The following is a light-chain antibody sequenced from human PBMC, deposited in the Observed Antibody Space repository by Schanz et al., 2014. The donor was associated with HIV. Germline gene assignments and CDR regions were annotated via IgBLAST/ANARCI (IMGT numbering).Light chain of an antibody. Sequence: QSVLTQPPSVSAAPGQKVTISCSGSSSNIGNNYVSWYQQLPGTAPKLLIYDNNNRPSGIPDRFSGSKSGTSATLGITGLQTGDEADYYCGTWDSRMSVGFVFGSGTKLTVL. CDR1: SSNIGNNY. J-gene: IGLJ1*01. CDR2: DNN. CDR3: GTWDSRMSVGFV. V-gene: IGLV1-51*01.